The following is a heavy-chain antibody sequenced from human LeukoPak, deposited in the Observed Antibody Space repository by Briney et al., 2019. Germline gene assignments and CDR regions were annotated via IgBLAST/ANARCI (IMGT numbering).Heavy chain of an antibody. V-gene: IGHV3-11*04. CDR1: GFTFSDYY. CDR3: ARASSIALTDIVVVPADY. CDR2: ISSSGSTI. D-gene: IGHD2-2*01. J-gene: IGHJ4*02. Sequence: SGGSLRLSCAASGFTFSDYYMSWIRQAPGKGLEWVSYISSSGSTIYYADSVKGRFTISRDNAKNSLYLQMNSLRAEDTAVYYCARASSIALTDIVVVPADYWGQGTLVTVSS.